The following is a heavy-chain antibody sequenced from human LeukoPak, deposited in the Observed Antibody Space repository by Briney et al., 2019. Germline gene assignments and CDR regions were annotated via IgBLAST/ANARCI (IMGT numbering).Heavy chain of an antibody. CDR2: IYYSGST. V-gene: IGHV4-39*01. Sequence: SETLSLTCTVSGGSISSSSYYWGWIRQPPGKGLEWIGSIYYSGSTYYNPSLKSRVTIPVDTSKNQFSLKVSSVTAADTAVYYCANTGYSSGWYLGTVDYWGQGTLVTVSS. CDR3: ANTGYSSGWYLGTVDY. D-gene: IGHD6-19*01. CDR1: GGSISSSSYY. J-gene: IGHJ4*02.